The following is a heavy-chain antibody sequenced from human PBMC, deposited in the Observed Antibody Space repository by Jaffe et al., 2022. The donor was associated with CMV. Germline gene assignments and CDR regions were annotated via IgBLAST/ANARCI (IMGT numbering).Heavy chain of an antibody. V-gene: IGHV1-18*04. D-gene: IGHD3-22*01. CDR2: ISAYNGNT. CDR1: GYTFTSYG. J-gene: IGHJ3*02. CDR3: ARVLNRVPYYDKKNGGAFDI. Sequence: QVQLVQSGAEVKKPGASVKVSCKASGYTFTSYGISWVRQAPGQGLEWMGWISAYNGNTNYAQKLQGRVTMTTDTSTSTAYMELRSLRSDDTAVYYCARVLNRVPYYDKKNGGAFDIWGQGTMVTVSS.